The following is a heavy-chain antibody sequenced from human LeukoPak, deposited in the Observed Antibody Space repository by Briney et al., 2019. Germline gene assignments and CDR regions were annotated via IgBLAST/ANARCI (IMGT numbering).Heavy chain of an antibody. J-gene: IGHJ4*02. V-gene: IGHV1-18*04. D-gene: IGHD3-9*01. CDR3: ARGASYVILTGYSYFDY. CDR1: GYTFTGYY. CDR2: ISTHNGNT. Sequence: ASVKASCKASGYTFTGYYIHWVRQRPGQGLEWMGWISTHNGNTNYAQKFQGRVTMTTDTSTSTAYMELRSLRSDDTAVYYCARGASYVILTGYSYFDYWGQGTLVTVSS.